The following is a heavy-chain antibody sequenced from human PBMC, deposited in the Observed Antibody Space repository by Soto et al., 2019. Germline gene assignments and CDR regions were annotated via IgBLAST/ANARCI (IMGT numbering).Heavy chain of an antibody. CDR3: AKDRLGGNFDY. Sequence: GGALRLSCAAPGFTIYHYALNRVRQAPGKGLEWVATISGTGGSTYYADSVKGRFTISRDNSKNTLYLQMNSLRVEDTAVYYCAKDRLGGNFDYWGQGTQVTVSS. CDR2: ISGTGGST. CDR1: GFTIYHYA. J-gene: IGHJ4*02. V-gene: IGHV3-23*01.